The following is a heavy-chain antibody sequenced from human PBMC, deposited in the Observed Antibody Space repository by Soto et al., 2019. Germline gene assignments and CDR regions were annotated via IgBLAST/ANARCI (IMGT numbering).Heavy chain of an antibody. Sequence: PGGSLRLSCAASGFTFSTYDMSWVRQAPGKGLEWVSTISATGSSTYFADSVKGRFTISRDNPKNTLYLQMDSLRAEDTAVYYCAKYCSGGNCYYYYYAMDVWGQGTTVTVSS. D-gene: IGHD2-15*01. CDR1: GFTFSTYD. J-gene: IGHJ6*02. V-gene: IGHV3-23*01. CDR3: AKYCSGGNCYYYYYAMDV. CDR2: ISATGSST.